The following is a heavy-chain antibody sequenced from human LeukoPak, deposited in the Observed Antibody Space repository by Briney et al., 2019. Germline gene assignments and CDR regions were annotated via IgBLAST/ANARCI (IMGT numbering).Heavy chain of an antibody. CDR1: GYTFTGYY. D-gene: IGHD2-15*01. J-gene: IGHJ1*01. Sequence: ASVKVSCKASGYTFTGYYMHWVRQAPGQGLEWMGWINPNSGGTNYAQKVQGRVTMTRATSISTAYMELSRLTSDDTAVYYCARGFCSGGSCYSAEYSQHWGQGTLVTVSS. V-gene: IGHV1-2*02. CDR3: ARGFCSGGSCYSAEYSQH. CDR2: INPNSGGT.